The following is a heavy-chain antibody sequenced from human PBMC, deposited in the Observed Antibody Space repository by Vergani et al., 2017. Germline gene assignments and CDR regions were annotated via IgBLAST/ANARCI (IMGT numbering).Heavy chain of an antibody. CDR1: GFTFNHYA. J-gene: IGHJ6*02. CDR2: ISGSGGST. Sequence: EVQLLESGGDLVQPGGSLRLSCAASGFTFNHYAMNWVRQAPGKGLEWVSGISGSGGSTYYAGSVKGRFTISRDSSKNTLYLQMNSLSAGDTALYYSAKANPRNSGYDYLYYYHAMDVWGQGTTVTVSS. D-gene: IGHD5-12*01. V-gene: IGHV3-23*01. CDR3: AKANPRNSGYDYLYYYHAMDV.